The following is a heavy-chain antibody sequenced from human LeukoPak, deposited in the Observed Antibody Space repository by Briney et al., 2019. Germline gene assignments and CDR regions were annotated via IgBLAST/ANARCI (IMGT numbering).Heavy chain of an antibody. CDR2: ISYDGSNK. J-gene: IGHJ4*02. V-gene: IGHV3-30*19. Sequence: GRSLRLSCAASGFTFSSYGMHWVRQAPGKGLEWVALISYDGSNKYYADSVKGRFTISRDNSENTLYLRMNSLRAEDTAVYYCARDYDSSGYSPPFDYWGRGALVTVSS. CDR3: ARDYDSSGYSPPFDY. D-gene: IGHD3-22*01. CDR1: GFTFSSYG.